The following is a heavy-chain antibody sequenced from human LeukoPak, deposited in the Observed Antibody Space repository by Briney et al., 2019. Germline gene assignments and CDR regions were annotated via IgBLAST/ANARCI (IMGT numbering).Heavy chain of an antibody. D-gene: IGHD3-3*01. CDR3: ARGGDFWSGYQTDY. Sequence: PGRSLRLSRAASGFTFSSYGMHWVRQAPGKGLEWVAVISYDGSNKYYADSVKGRFTISRDNSKNTLYLQMNSLRAEDTAVYYCARGGDFWSGYQTDYWGQGTLVTVSS. V-gene: IGHV3-30*03. J-gene: IGHJ4*02. CDR2: ISYDGSNK. CDR1: GFTFSSYG.